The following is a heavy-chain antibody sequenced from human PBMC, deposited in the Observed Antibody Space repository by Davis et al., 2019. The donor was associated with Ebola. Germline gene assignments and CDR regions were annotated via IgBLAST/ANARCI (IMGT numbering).Heavy chain of an antibody. D-gene: IGHD5-12*01. CDR1: GFTVSSNY. CDR3: ARGSGYDYLVYFDY. V-gene: IGHV3-21*01. Sequence: GESLKISCAASGFTVSSNYMSWARQAPGKGLEWVSSISSSSSYIYYADSVKGRFTISRDNAKNSLYLQMNSLRAEDTAVYYCARGSGYDYLVYFDYWGQGTLVTVSS. CDR2: ISSSSSYI. J-gene: IGHJ4*02.